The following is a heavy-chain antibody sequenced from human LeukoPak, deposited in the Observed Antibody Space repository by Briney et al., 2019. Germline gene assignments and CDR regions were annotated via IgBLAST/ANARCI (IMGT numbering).Heavy chain of an antibody. J-gene: IGHJ4*02. D-gene: IGHD1-14*01. CDR1: GGSISSYY. V-gene: IGHV4-4*09. CDR2: IYTSGST. Sequence: SGTLSLTCTVSGGSISSYYWSWIRQPPGKGLEWIGYIYTSGSTNYNPSLKSRVTISVDTSKNQFSLKLSSVTAADTAVYYCARCNPYFDYWGQGTLVTVSS. CDR3: ARCNPYFDY.